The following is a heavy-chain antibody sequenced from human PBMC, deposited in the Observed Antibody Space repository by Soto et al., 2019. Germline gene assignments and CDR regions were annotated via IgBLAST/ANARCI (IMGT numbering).Heavy chain of an antibody. J-gene: IGHJ5*02. Sequence: EVQLVESGGGLVQAGASLRLSCAASGFTFSTYWMHWVRQAPGKGLMWLSRVKGDESATNYADSVEGRFTISRDNAKNTVYLQVNSLRVEDTGVYYCARGGLGAYWFDPWGQGTLVTVSS. CDR2: VKGDESAT. CDR1: GFTFSTYW. CDR3: ARGGLGAYWFDP. V-gene: IGHV3-74*01.